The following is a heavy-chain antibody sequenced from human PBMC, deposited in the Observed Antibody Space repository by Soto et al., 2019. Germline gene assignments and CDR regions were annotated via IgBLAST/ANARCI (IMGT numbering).Heavy chain of an antibody. CDR1: GFTFSSYG. CDR3: ANSLIPSSRVPKKYYYYGMDV. Sequence: PGGSLRLSCAASGFTFSSYGMHWVRQAPGKGLEWVAVISYDGSNKYYADSVKGRFTISRDNSNNTLYLQMNSLRAEDTAVYYCANSLIPSSRVPKKYYYYGMDVWGQGTTVTVSS. J-gene: IGHJ6*02. CDR2: ISYDGSNK. V-gene: IGHV3-30*18. D-gene: IGHD2-2*01.